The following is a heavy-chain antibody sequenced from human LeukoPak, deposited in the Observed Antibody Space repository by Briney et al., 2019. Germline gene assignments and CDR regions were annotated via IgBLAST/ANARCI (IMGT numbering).Heavy chain of an antibody. CDR3: ARGPYYYDSSGYYDHFDY. V-gene: IGHV1-2*06. CDR2: INPNSGGT. CDR1: GYTFTGCY. D-gene: IGHD3-22*01. J-gene: IGHJ4*02. Sequence: GASVKVSCKASGYTFTGCYMHWVRQAPGQGLEWMGRINPNSGGTNYAQKFQGRVTMTRDTSISTAYMELSRLRSDDTAVYYCARGPYYYDSSGYYDHFDYWGQGTPVTVSS.